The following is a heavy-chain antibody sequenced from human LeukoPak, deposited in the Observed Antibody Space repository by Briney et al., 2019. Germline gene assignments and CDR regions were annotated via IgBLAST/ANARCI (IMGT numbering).Heavy chain of an antibody. CDR2: IYYSGST. V-gene: IGHV4-59*01. Sequence: PSETLSLTCTVSGGSISSYYWSWIRQPPGKGLEWIGYIYYSGSTNYNPSLKSRITISVDTSKNQFSLKLSSVTAADTAVYYCAREVLLDYGSGSYYKNYYYGMDVWGQGTTVTVSS. D-gene: IGHD3-10*01. CDR3: AREVLLDYGSGSYYKNYYYGMDV. CDR1: GGSISSYY. J-gene: IGHJ6*02.